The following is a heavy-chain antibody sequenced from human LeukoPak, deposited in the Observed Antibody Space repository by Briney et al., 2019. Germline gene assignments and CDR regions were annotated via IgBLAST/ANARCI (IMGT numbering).Heavy chain of an antibody. J-gene: IGHJ4*02. CDR3: ARESPGMVRGVNYYFDY. CDR1: GGAFSSYA. V-gene: IGHV1-69*05. CDR2: IIPIFGTA. D-gene: IGHD3-10*01. Sequence: SVKVSCKASGGAFSSYAISWVRQAPGQGLEWMGRIIPIFGTANYAQKFQGRVTITTDESTSTAYMELSSLRSEDTAVYYCARESPGMVRGVNYYFDYWGQGTLVTVSS.